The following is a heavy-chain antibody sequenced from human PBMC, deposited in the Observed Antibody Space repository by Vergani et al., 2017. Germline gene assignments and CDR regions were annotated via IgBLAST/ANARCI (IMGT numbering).Heavy chain of an antibody. CDR1: GGSISSYY. V-gene: IGHV4-59*01. Sequence: QVQLQESGPGLVKPSETLSLTCTVSGGSISSYYWSWIRQPPGKGLEWIGYIYYSGSTNYNPSLKSRVTISVDTSKNQFSLKLSSVTAADTAVYYCARVSRGYSGYDLAYWGQGTLVTVSS. CDR2: IYYSGST. CDR3: ARVSRGYSGYDLAY. J-gene: IGHJ4*02. D-gene: IGHD5-12*01.